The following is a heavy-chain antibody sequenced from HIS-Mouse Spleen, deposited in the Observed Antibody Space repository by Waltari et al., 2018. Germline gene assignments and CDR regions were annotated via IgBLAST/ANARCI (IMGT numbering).Heavy chain of an antibody. Sequence: QVQLQESGPGLVKPSETLSLTCTVSGYSISSGYYWGWIRQPPGKGLEWIGSIYHSGSTYYNPSLKSRVTISVATSKNQFSLKLSSVTAADTAVYYCARVKTWGQGTLVTVSS. V-gene: IGHV4-38-2*02. CDR2: IYHSGST. CDR3: ARVKT. J-gene: IGHJ5*02. CDR1: GYSISSGYY.